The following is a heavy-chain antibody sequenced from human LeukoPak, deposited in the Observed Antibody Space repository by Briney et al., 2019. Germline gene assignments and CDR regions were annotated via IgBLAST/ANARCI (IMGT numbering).Heavy chain of an antibody. CDR3: ARDRWGYNYDRDTFNI. D-gene: IGHD5-18*01. V-gene: IGHV3-11*04. J-gene: IGHJ3*02. Sequence: GGSLRLSCAASGFTVKDNFMSWVRQAPGKGLEWVSYISSSSHIIYYADSVKGRFTISRDNAKNSLYLQLNSLRAEDTAVYYCARDRWGYNYDRDTFNIWGQGTMVTVSS. CDR2: ISSSSHII. CDR1: GFTVKDNF.